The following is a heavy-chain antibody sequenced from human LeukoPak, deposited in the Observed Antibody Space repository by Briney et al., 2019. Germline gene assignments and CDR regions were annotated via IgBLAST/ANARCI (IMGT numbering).Heavy chain of an antibody. CDR3: ARLPYCGGDCYSYFDY. Sequence: PSETLSLTCTVSGGSISSYYWSWIRQPPGKGLEWIGHIYYSGSTNYNPSLKSRVTISVDTSKNQFSLKLSSVTAADTAVYYCARLPYCGGDCYSYFDYWGQGTLVTVSS. V-gene: IGHV4-59*08. D-gene: IGHD2-21*02. CDR1: GGSISSYY. CDR2: IYYSGST. J-gene: IGHJ4*02.